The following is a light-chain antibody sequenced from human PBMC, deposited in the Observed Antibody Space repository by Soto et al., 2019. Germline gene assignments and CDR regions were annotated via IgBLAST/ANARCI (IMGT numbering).Light chain of an antibody. CDR2: GAS. CDR3: QQYNNWPPYT. V-gene: IGKV3-15*01. CDR1: QSIHIR. Sequence: EIVLTQSPGTLSLSPGERATLSCRASQSIHIRLAWYQQKPGQAPRLLIYGASTRAAGIPERFRGSGSGTEFTLTINSLQSDDFAVYYCQQYNNWPPYTFGQGTKVDIK. J-gene: IGKJ2*01.